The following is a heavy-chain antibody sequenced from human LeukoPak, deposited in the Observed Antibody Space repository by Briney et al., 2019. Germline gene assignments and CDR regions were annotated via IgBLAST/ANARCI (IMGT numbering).Heavy chain of an antibody. J-gene: IGHJ4*02. CDR1: GFTVSSNY. CDR3: ARFGSRDFDY. V-gene: IGHV3-69-1*01. Sequence: GGSLRLSCTVSGFTVSSNYMSWVRQAPGKGLEWVSYISSSSTIYYADSVKGRFTISRDNAKNSLYLQMNSLRAEDTAVYYCARFGSRDFDYWGQGTLVTVSS. CDR2: ISSSSTI. D-gene: IGHD1-26*01.